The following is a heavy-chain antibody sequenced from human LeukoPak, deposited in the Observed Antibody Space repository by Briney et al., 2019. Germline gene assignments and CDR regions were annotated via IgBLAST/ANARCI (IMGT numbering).Heavy chain of an antibody. Sequence: GESLKISCAASGFTFSSYGMHWVRQAPGKGLEWVAVIWYDGSNKYYADSVKGRFTISRDNSKNTLYLQMNSLRTEDTAVYYCARGGNYDFWSGYQYYFDYWGQGTLVTVSS. V-gene: IGHV3-33*01. CDR3: ARGGNYDFWSGYQYYFDY. J-gene: IGHJ4*02. CDR1: GFTFSSYG. D-gene: IGHD3-3*01. CDR2: IWYDGSNK.